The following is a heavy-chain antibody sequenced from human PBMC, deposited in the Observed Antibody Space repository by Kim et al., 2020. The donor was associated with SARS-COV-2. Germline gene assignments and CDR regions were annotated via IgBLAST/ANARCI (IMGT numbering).Heavy chain of an antibody. Sequence: ASVKVSCKASGYTFTSYYMHWVRQAPGQGLEWMGIINPSGGSTSYAQKFQGRVTMTRDTSTSTVYMELSSLRSEDTAVYYCARGGRIAAAGTDIDYWGQGTLVTVSS. CDR1: GYTFTSYY. D-gene: IGHD6-13*01. CDR3: ARGGRIAAAGTDIDY. J-gene: IGHJ4*02. V-gene: IGHV1-46*01. CDR2: INPSGGST.